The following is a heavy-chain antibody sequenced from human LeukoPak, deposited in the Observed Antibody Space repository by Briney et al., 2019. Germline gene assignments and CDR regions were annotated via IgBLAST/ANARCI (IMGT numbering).Heavy chain of an antibody. D-gene: IGHD3-22*01. CDR2: INWNGGST. Sequence: GGSLRLSCAASGFTFDDYGMSWVRQAPGKGLEWVSGINWNGGSTGYADSVKGRFTISRDNAKNSLYLQMNSLRAEDTALYYCARATSPDYYDSSGGLYYWGQGTLVTVSS. V-gene: IGHV3-20*04. CDR1: GFTFDDYG. CDR3: ARATSPDYYDSSGGLYY. J-gene: IGHJ4*02.